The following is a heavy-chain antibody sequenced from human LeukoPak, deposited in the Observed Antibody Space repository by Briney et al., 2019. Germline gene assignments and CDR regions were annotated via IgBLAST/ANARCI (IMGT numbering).Heavy chain of an antibody. CDR1: GGSISSSSYY. Sequence: PSETLSLTCTVSGGSISSSSYYWGWIRQPPGKGLEWIGSIYYSGSTYYNPSLKSRVTISVDTSKNQFSLKLSSVTAADTAVYYCARLGYSGYDYYFDYWGQGTLVTASS. D-gene: IGHD5-12*01. J-gene: IGHJ4*02. V-gene: IGHV4-39*01. CDR3: ARLGYSGYDYYFDY. CDR2: IYYSGST.